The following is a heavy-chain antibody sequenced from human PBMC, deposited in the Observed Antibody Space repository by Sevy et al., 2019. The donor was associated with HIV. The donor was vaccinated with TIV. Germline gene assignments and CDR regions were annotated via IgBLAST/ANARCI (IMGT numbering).Heavy chain of an antibody. CDR1: GFTFSTYA. J-gene: IGHJ5*02. D-gene: IGHD3-22*01. CDR3: AKDARYHSDSSGYYKS. CDR2: IGGGVHST. Sequence: GGSLRLSCAASGFTFSTYAMSWVRQAPGKGLQWVSGIGGGVHSTYYADSVKGRFTVSSENSNNTLYLQMISLRAEDTAIYYCAKDARYHSDSSGYYKSWGQGTLVTVSS. V-gene: IGHV3-23*01.